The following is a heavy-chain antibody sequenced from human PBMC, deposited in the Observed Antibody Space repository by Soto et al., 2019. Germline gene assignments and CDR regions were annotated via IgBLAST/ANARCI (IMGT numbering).Heavy chain of an antibody. CDR2: ISGSGDNI. Sequence: QVQLVESGGGVVKPAGSLRLSCAASGFAFSDYFMSWIRQAPGKGLEWVSFISGSGDNIKYADSVKGRFTISRDNAKNSFYMQMNSLRDEDTAVYYCVRDSARSVVVPPVHGDSWFGPWGQGTLVTVSA. J-gene: IGHJ5*02. CDR1: GFAFSDYF. V-gene: IGHV3-11*04. CDR3: VRDSARSVVVPPVHGDSWFGP. D-gene: IGHD2-2*01.